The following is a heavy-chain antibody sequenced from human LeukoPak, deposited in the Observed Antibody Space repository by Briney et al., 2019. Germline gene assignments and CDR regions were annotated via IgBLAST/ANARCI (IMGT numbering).Heavy chain of an antibody. CDR2: ITPLVSTT. CDR1: GGISHPYA. J-gene: IGHJ4*02. V-gene: IGHV1-69*01. D-gene: IGHD1-26*01. CDR3: ARGNGTYTPSDH. Sequence: SVKVSCKASGGISHPYAIAWLRQAPGQGLEWMGGITPLVSTTVYARKLQGRVTFTADEATRTVYMELRSLNSDDTAVYYCARGNGTYTPSDHWGQGTLVTVSS.